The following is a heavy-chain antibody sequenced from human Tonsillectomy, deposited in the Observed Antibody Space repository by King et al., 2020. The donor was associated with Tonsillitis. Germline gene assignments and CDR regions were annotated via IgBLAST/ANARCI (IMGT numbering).Heavy chain of an antibody. CDR2: IYPGDSDT. Sequence: VQLVESGAEVKKPGESLKISCKGSGYSFTSYWIGWVRQMPGKGLEWMGIIYPGDSDTRYSPSFQGQVTFSADKSISTAYLQWSSLKASDTAMYYCARPAGYCSSTSAGCYFEYWGQEPLVTVSS. J-gene: IGHJ4*02. CDR3: ARPAGYCSSTSAGCYFEY. CDR1: GYSFTSYW. V-gene: IGHV5-51*01. D-gene: IGHD2-2*01.